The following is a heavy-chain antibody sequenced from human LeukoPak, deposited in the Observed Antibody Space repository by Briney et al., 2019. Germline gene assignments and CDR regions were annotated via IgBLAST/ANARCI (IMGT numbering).Heavy chain of an antibody. CDR3: AVDYYDTSGHSLSSLEY. Sequence: SQTLSLTCAISGDSVSSKSGAWNWIRQSPSRGLEWLGRTYHRSKWYYDYAVSVKSRITINPDTSKNQFSLQLNSVTPEDTAVYYCAVDYYDTSGHSLSSLEYWGRGTLVTVSS. CDR1: GDSVSSKSGA. V-gene: IGHV6-1*01. CDR2: TYHRSKWYY. D-gene: IGHD3-22*01. J-gene: IGHJ4*02.